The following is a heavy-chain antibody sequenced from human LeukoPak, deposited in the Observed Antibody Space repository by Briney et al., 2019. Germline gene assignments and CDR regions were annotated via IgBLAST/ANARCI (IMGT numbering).Heavy chain of an antibody. CDR1: GGSFSGYY. V-gene: IGHV4-34*01. J-gene: IGHJ3*02. D-gene: IGHD3-22*01. Sequence: PSETLSLTCAVYGGSFSGYYWSWIRQPPGKGLEWIGEINHSGSTNYNPSLKSRVTISVDTSKNQFSLKQSSVTAADTAVYYCARQLSYYDSSGYSDAFDIWGQGTMVTVSS. CDR2: INHSGST. CDR3: ARQLSYYDSSGYSDAFDI.